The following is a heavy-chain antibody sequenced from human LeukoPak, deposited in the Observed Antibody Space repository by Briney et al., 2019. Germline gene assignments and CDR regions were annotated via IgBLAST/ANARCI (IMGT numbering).Heavy chain of an antibody. CDR1: GYSFTSYW. CDR3: ARTLPTVPLNWFDT. Sequence: PGGSLRLSCKGSGYSFTSYWIGWVRQMPGKGLEWMGIIYPGDSDTRYSPSFQGQVTMSADKSISTAYLQWSDLRASDTAMYYCARTLPTVPLNWFDTWGQGTLVTVSS. J-gene: IGHJ5*02. D-gene: IGHD4-17*01. CDR2: IYPGDSDT. V-gene: IGHV5-51*01.